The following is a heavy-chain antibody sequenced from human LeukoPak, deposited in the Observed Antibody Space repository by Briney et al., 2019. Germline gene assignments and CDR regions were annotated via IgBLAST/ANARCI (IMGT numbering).Heavy chain of an antibody. CDR2: ISYDGSNK. CDR3: AKDWGSGGWYNYFDP. V-gene: IGHV3-30*18. Sequence: PGRSLRLSCAASGFTFSSYGMHWVRQAPGKGLEWVAVISYDGSNKYYADSVKGRFTISRDNSKNTLYLQMDSLRAEDTAVYHCAKDWGSGGWYNYFDPWGQGTLVTVSS. CDR1: GFTFSSYG. D-gene: IGHD6-19*01. J-gene: IGHJ5*02.